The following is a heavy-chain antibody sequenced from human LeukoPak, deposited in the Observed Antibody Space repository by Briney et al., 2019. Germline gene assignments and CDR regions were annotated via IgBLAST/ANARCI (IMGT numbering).Heavy chain of an antibody. CDR1: GFTFSSHG. CDR3: ARTNGYYDL. V-gene: IGHV3-23*01. D-gene: IGHD1/OR15-1a*01. CDR2: ISGSGGST. Sequence: GGSLRLSCAASGFTFSSHGISWVRQAPGKGLECVSGISGSGGSTFYADSVKGRFTISRDNSKNTVYLQLNRLRAEDMAVYYCARTNGYYDLWGRGTLVTVSS. J-gene: IGHJ2*01.